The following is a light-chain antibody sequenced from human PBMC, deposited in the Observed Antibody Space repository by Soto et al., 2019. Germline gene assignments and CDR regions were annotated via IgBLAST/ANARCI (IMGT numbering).Light chain of an antibody. J-gene: IGLJ2*01. Sequence: QSALTQPASVSGSPGQSVTISCTGTSSDVGGYNYVSWYQQHPGKAHKLMIYEVHDRPSGLSNRFSGSKSGNAASLTISGLQAEEEADYYCSSYTTSSTLVFGGGTKLTVL. CDR1: SSDVGGYNY. CDR2: EVH. V-gene: IGLV2-14*01. CDR3: SSYTTSSTLV.